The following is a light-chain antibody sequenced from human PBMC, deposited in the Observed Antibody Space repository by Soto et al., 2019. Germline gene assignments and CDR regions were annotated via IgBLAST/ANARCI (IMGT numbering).Light chain of an antibody. J-gene: IGLJ2*01. CDR1: SGSIAINY. CDR2: EDT. Sequence: NFMLTQPHSVSESPGKTVTISCTGSSGSIAINYVQWYQQRPGSAPTTVIYEDTQRPSGVPERFSGSIDSSSNSASLTISGLKTEDEADYYCQSYDGSNPDVVFGGGTKLTVL. V-gene: IGLV6-57*02. CDR3: QSYDGSNPDVV.